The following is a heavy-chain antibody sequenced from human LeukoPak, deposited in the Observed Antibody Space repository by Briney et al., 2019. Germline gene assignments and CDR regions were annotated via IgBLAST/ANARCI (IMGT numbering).Heavy chain of an antibody. CDR1: GFTFSSYS. Sequence: GGSLRLSCAASGFTFSSYSMSWVRQAPGKGLEWVSYISSSSSTIYYADSVKGRFTISRDNAKNSLYLQMNSLRAEDTAVYYCASLXXXXXTSXXDAFDIWGQGTMVTVSS. J-gene: IGHJ3*02. CDR2: ISSSSSTI. D-gene: IGHD2-2*01. CDR3: ASLXXXXXTSXXDAFDI. V-gene: IGHV3-48*01.